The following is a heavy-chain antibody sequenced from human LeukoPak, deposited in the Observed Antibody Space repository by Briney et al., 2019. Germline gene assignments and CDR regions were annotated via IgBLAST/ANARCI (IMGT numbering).Heavy chain of an antibody. Sequence: SETLSLTCAVSGGSISSGGYSWSWIRQPPGKGLEWIGYIYRSGSTYYNPSLKSRVTISVDRSKNQFSLKLSSVTAADTAVYYCARGVIDVGDSYYFDYWGQGTLVTVSS. V-gene: IGHV4-30-2*01. J-gene: IGHJ4*02. CDR2: IYRSGST. CDR3: ARGVIDVGDSYYFDY. D-gene: IGHD2-21*02. CDR1: GGSISSGGYS.